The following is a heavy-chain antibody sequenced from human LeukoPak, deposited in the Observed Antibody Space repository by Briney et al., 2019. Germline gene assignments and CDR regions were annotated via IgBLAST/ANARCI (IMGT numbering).Heavy chain of an antibody. V-gene: IGHV3-23*01. Sequence: GGSLRLSCAASGFTFSSYAMSWVRQAPGKGLEWVSGISGSGGSTDYADSVKGRFTISRDNPKNTLYLQMNSLRAEDTAVYYCAKREDSSSWGPLDYWGQGTLVTVSS. J-gene: IGHJ4*02. CDR1: GFTFSSYA. D-gene: IGHD6-13*01. CDR3: AKREDSSSWGPLDY. CDR2: ISGSGGST.